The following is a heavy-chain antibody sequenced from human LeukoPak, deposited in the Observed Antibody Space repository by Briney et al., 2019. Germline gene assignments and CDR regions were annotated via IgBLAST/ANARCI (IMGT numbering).Heavy chain of an antibody. CDR2: INHSGST. V-gene: IGHV4-34*01. J-gene: IGHJ4*02. D-gene: IGHD6-19*01. CDR3: ARRHSIAVAGTYFDY. CDR1: GGSFSGYY. Sequence: SETLPLTCAVYGGSFSGYYWSWIRQPPGKGLEWIGEINHSGSTNYNPSLKSRVTISVDTSKNQFSLKLSSVTAADTAVYYCARRHSIAVAGTYFDYWGQGTLVTVSS.